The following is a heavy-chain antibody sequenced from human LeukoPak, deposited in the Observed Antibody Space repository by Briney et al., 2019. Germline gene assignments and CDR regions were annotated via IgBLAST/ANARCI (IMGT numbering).Heavy chain of an antibody. V-gene: IGHV3-23*01. J-gene: IGHJ4*02. Sequence: GGSLRLSCAASGFSFNNYAMGWVRQAPGKGLEWVSAISTTGGSTYYADSVKGRFTISRDNSKNTLSLQMDSLRVDDTAVYYCAKDWTTVVTPKGYYFDSWGQGTLVTVSS. CDR3: AKDWTTVVTPKGYYFDS. CDR2: ISTTGGST. CDR1: GFSFNNYA. D-gene: IGHD4-23*01.